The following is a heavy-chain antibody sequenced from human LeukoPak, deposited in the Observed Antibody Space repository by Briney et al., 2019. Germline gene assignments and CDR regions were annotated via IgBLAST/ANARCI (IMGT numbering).Heavy chain of an antibody. CDR1: GSSFSNYG. CDR2: IYPADSNT. V-gene: IGHV5-51*01. D-gene: IGHD3-22*01. Sequence: RGASLKISCKGSGSSFSNYGIGGVRQLPGKGLEWMGIIYPADSNTLYSPSFQGQVTISADKSISTAYLQWSSLRASDTAMYYCARRYYHSSEFDPWGQGTLVTVSS. J-gene: IGHJ5*02. CDR3: ARRYYHSSEFDP.